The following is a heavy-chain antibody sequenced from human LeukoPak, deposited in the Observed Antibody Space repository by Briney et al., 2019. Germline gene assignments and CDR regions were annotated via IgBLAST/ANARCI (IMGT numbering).Heavy chain of an antibody. CDR2: ISNRGIII. CDR1: GFNFSATY. J-gene: IGHJ4*02. D-gene: IGHD4-23*01. CDR3: ASGGDYVGIAATFRY. V-gene: IGHV3-11*01. Sequence: GGSLRLSCAASGFNFSATYMTWIRQAPGKGLEWVSYISNRGIIINYADSVKGRFTISRDDAKSSLYLHMNNLRTEDTALYYCASGGDYVGIAATFRYWGQGSLVTVSS.